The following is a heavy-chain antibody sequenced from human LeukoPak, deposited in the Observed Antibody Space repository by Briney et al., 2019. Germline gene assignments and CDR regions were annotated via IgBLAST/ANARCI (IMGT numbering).Heavy chain of an antibody. CDR2: IYSGGST. Sequence: GGSLRLSCAASGFTVSSNYMSWVRQAPGKGLEWVSVIYSGGSTYYADSVKGRFTISRDNSKNTLYLQLSSLRPDDTAVYYCAKGAPSSSSIFDFWGPGTLVTVSS. J-gene: IGHJ4*02. CDR3: AKGAPSSSSIFDF. V-gene: IGHV3-53*01. CDR1: GFTVSSNY. D-gene: IGHD6-6*01.